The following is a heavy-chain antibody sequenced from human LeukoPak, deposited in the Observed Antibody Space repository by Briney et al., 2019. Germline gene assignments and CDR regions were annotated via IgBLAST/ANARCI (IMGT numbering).Heavy chain of an antibody. CDR3: ARGRAATHVDY. J-gene: IGHJ4*02. V-gene: IGHV4-59*01. D-gene: IGHD2-15*01. Sequence: SETLSLTCTVSGGSISSYYWSWIRQPPGKGLEWIGYIYYSGGTNYNPSLKSRVTISVDTSKNQFSLKLSSVTAADTAVYYCARGRAATHVDYWGQGTLVTVSS. CDR1: GGSISSYY. CDR2: IYYSGGT.